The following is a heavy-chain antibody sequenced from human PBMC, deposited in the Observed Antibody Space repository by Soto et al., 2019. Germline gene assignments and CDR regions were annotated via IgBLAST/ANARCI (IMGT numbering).Heavy chain of an antibody. J-gene: IGHJ6*02. D-gene: IGHD6-19*01. V-gene: IGHV1-69*13. Sequence: GASVKVSCKASGGTFSSYAISWVRQAPGQGLEWMGGIIPIFGTANYAQKFQGRVTITADESTSTAYMELSSLRSEDTAVYYCAAGEGSSGWYLHYGMDVWGQGTTVTVSS. CDR1: GGTFSSYA. CDR2: IIPIFGTA. CDR3: AAGEGSSGWYLHYGMDV.